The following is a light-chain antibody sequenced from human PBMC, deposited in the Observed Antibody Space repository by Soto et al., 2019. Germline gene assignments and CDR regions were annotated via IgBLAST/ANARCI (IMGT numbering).Light chain of an antibody. CDR2: EVS. CDR1: SSDIGNYDF. Sequence: QSALTQPPSASGSPGQSVTISCTGTSSDIGNYDFVSWYQQVPGTAPKAMIYEVSSRPSGVSNRFSGSKSGNTASLTISGLQAEDEAYYYCQSYDSTLSARYVFGTGTKVTVL. V-gene: IGLV2-14*01. J-gene: IGLJ1*01. CDR3: QSYDSTLSARYV.